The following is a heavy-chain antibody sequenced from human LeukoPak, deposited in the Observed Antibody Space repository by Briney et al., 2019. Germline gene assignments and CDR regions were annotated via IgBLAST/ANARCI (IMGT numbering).Heavy chain of an antibody. V-gene: IGHV3-66*01. CDR1: GFTVISNY. J-gene: IGHJ4*02. CDR3: AREDCSGGSCYSDY. CDR2: IYSGGST. D-gene: IGHD2-15*01. Sequence: GGSLRLSCAASGFTVISNYMSWVRQAPGKGLEWVSVIYSGGSTYYADSVKGRFTISRDNSKNTLYLQMNSLRAEDTAVYYCAREDCSGGSCYSDYWGQGTLVTVSS.